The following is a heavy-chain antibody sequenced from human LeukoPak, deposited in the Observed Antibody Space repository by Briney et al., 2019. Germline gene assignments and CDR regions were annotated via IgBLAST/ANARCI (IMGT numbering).Heavy chain of an antibody. CDR2: IIPIFGTA. CDR3: ASSSSGWYAGFMKFDY. J-gene: IGHJ4*02. D-gene: IGHD6-19*01. Sequence: SVKVSCKASGGTFSSYAISWVRQAPGQGLEWMGGIIPIFGTANYAQKFQGRVTITADESTSTAYMELSSLGSEDTAVYYCASSSSGWYAGFMKFDYWGRGTLVTVSS. CDR1: GGTFSSYA. V-gene: IGHV1-69*01.